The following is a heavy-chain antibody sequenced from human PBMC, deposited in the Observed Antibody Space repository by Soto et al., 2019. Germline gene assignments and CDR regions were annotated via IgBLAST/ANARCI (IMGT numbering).Heavy chain of an antibody. V-gene: IGHV6-1*01. J-gene: IGHJ4*02. Sequence: PSQTLSLTCAISGDSVSSNSAAWNWIRQSPSRGLEWLGRTYYRSKWYNDYAVSVQSRLTINPDTSKNQFSLQLNSVTPEDTAVYYCARVTTAGYSSGCFDYWGQGTLVTAPQ. D-gene: IGHD6-19*01. CDR2: TYYRSKWYN. CDR3: ARVTTAGYSSGCFDY. CDR1: GDSVSSNSAA.